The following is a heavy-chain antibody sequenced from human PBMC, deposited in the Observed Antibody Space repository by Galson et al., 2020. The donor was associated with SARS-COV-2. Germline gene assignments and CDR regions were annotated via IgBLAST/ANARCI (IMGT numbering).Heavy chain of an antibody. D-gene: IGHD3-22*01. V-gene: IGHV4-39*01. CDR3: ARLYYYDSSGYTTKGRPFDY. CDR2: IYYSGST. Sequence: ETSETLSLTCTVSGGSISSSSYYWGWIRQPPGKGLEWIGSIYYSGSTYYNPSLKSRVTISVDTSKNQFSLKLSSVTAADTAVYYCARLYYYDSSGYTTKGRPFDYWGQGTLVTVSS. CDR1: GGSISSSSYY. J-gene: IGHJ4*02.